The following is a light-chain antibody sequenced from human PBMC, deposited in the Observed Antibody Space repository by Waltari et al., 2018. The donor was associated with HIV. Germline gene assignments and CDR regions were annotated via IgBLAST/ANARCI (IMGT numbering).Light chain of an antibody. V-gene: IGLV2-8*01. CDR1: SSDIGAYES. Sequence: QSALTQPPSASGSLGQSVTISCTGSSSDIGAYESVSWFQQHPRSPPKLLLYEFPRRPSPVSDRFCGSRSGSTAFLTVAGLQPDDEATYFCSSYGDSLRVLFGGGTNVTVL. CDR2: EFP. CDR3: SSYGDSLRVL. J-gene: IGLJ3*02.